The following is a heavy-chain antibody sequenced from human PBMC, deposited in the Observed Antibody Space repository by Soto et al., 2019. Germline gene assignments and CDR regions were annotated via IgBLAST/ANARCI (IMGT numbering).Heavy chain of an antibody. CDR2: IYNTGST. Sequence: SETLSLTCTVSGASISSYSWTWIRQPPGKGLEWIGYIYNTGSTSYNPSLRSRVTISVDTSKKQFSLKLSSVTAADTAVYYCARRYDSGDHGEYFQYCGLDTLVTVSS. D-gene: IGHD4-17*01. CDR1: GASISSYS. V-gene: IGHV4-59*01. CDR3: ARRYDSGDHGEYFQY. J-gene: IGHJ1*01.